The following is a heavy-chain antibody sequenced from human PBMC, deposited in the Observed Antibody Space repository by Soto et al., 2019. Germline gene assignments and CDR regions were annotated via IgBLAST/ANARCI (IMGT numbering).Heavy chain of an antibody. CDR2: IYYNAIT. CDR1: GDSVSSGAYY. CDR3: ARANIAAAGTIFDP. Sequence: QVKLQESGPGLVKPSETLSLTCTVSGDSVSSGAYYWSWVRQPPGKGLEWIGYIYYNAITNYNPSLKSRVTILVDTSKSEFSLTLNSVTAADTAVYYCARANIAAAGTIFDPWGQGVLVTVSA. V-gene: IGHV4-61*08. J-gene: IGHJ5*02. D-gene: IGHD6-13*01.